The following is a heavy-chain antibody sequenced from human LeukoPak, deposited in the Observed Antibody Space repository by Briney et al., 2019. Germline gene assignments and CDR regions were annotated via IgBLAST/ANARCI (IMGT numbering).Heavy chain of an antibody. D-gene: IGHD2-2*02. J-gene: IGHJ4*02. CDR3: AREGDIVVVPAAIEGFDY. Sequence: WASVKVSCKASGYTFTSYGISWVRQAPGQGLEWMGWISAYNGNTNYAQKLQGRVTTTTDTSTSTAYMELRSLRSDDTAVYYCAREGDIVVVPAAIEGFDYWGQGTLVTVSS. CDR1: GYTFTSYG. CDR2: ISAYNGNT. V-gene: IGHV1-18*01.